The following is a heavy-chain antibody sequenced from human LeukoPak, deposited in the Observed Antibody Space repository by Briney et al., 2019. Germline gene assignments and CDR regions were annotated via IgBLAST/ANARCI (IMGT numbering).Heavy chain of an antibody. CDR1: GFTFSRYA. V-gene: IGHV3-30-3*01. Sequence: PGGSLRLSCAASGFTFSRYAMHWVRQAPGKGLEWVAVISYDGSNKYYADSVKGRFTISRDNSKNTLYLQMNSLRAEDTAVYYCASGLQRYFDWLHFLDYWGQGTLVTVSS. D-gene: IGHD3-9*01. CDR3: ASGLQRYFDWLHFLDY. CDR2: ISYDGSNK. J-gene: IGHJ4*02.